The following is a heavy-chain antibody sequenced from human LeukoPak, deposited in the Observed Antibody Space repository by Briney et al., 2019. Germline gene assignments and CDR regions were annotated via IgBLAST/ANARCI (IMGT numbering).Heavy chain of an antibody. CDR1: GGSFSGYY. CDR3: ARGRDFAFDI. Sequence: SETLSLTCAVYGGSFSGYYWSWIRQPTGKGLEWIGEINHSGSTNYNPSLKSRVTISVDTSKNQFSLKLSSVTAADTAVYYCARGRDFAFDIWGQGTMVTVSS. D-gene: IGHD3-3*01. CDR2: INHSGST. J-gene: IGHJ3*02. V-gene: IGHV4-34*01.